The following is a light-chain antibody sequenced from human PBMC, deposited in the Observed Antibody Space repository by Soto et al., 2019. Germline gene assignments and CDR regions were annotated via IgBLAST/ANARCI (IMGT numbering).Light chain of an antibody. Sequence: EILMTQSPATMSVSPGERATLSCRASQSLSRNLAWYQQKPGQAPRLLIYGASTRASGIPARFSGVGSGTEFPLTISSLQSEDFALYYCQHYNDWPPAFTFGPGTKVDL. CDR2: GAS. J-gene: IGKJ3*01. CDR1: QSLSRN. V-gene: IGKV3-15*01. CDR3: QHYNDWPPAFT.